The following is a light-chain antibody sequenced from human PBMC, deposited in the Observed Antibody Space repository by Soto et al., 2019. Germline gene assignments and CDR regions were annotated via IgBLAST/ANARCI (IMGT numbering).Light chain of an antibody. V-gene: IGLV4-69*01. J-gene: IGLJ3*02. CDR3: DTWNNRIRV. Sequence: QLVLTQSPSASASLGASVKLTCTLSSGHNTYAIAWHQQRPEKGPRYLMTVNSDGSHKKGDGIPDRFSACSTGAEPYLTIASLQSEDEAGYLWDTWNNRIRVFGGGTKLTVL. CDR2: VNSDGSH. CDR1: SGHNTYA.